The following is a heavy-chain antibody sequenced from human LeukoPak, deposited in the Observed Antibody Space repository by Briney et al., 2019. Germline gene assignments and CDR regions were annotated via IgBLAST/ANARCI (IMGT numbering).Heavy chain of an antibody. Sequence: GGSLRLSCAASGFTLRNYAMSWVRQAPGKGLEWVSSISGTGDFTFYADSVQGRFSISRGNSENTLYLQMNNLRAGDTAIYYCVKSVSGMYDFLTNYYGPDCWGQGILVTVSS. D-gene: IGHD3-9*01. J-gene: IGHJ4*02. CDR3: VKSVSGMYDFLTNYYGPDC. V-gene: IGHV3-23*01. CDR2: ISGTGDFT. CDR1: GFTLRNYA.